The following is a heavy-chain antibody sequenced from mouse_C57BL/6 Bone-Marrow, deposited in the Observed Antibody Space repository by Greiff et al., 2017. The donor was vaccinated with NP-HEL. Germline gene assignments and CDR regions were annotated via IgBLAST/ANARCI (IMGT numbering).Heavy chain of an antibody. D-gene: IGHD2-4*01. CDR3: ARSPLYYDYGAY. CDR1: GFTFSDYY. J-gene: IGHJ3*01. Sequence: DVKLVESGGGLVQPGGSLKLSCAASGFTFSDYYMYWVRQTPEKRLEWVAYISNGGGSTYYPDTVKGRFTLSRDNAKNTLYLQMSRLKSEDTAMYYCARSPLYYDYGAYWGQGTLVTVSA. V-gene: IGHV5-12*01. CDR2: ISNGGGST.